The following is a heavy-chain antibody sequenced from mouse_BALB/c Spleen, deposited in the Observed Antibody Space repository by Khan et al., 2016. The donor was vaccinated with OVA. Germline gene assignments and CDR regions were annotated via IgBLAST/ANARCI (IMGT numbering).Heavy chain of an antibody. CDR3: ARDGSRYNETMDY. CDR1: GYSITSDYA. J-gene: IGHJ4*01. CDR2: KNYSGST. Sequence: EVQLVETGPGLVNPSQSLSLTCTVTGYSITSDYAWYWIRQFPGNKLEWMGYKNYSGSTNYNPALKSRISFTRDTSTNPFFLQLNTVTTEDTATSYCARDGSRYNETMDYWGQGTSVTVSS. V-gene: IGHV3-2*02. D-gene: IGHD1-3*01.